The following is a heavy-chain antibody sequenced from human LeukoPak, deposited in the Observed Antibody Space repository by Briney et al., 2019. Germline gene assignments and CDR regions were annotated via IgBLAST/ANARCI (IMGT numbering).Heavy chain of an antibody. CDR3: ARDGGRRPFDY. CDR2: INHSGST. J-gene: IGHJ4*02. Sequence: SETLSLTCAVYGGSFSGYYWSWIRQPPGKGLEWIGEINHSGSTNYNPSLKSRVTISVDTSKNQFSLKLGSVTAADAAVYYCARDGGRRPFDYWGQGTLVTVSS. CDR1: GGSFSGYY. V-gene: IGHV4-34*01. D-gene: IGHD2-15*01.